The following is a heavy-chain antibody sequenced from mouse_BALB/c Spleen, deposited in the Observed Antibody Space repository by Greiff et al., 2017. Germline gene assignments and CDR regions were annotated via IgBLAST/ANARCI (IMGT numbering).Heavy chain of an antibody. CDR2: INPYNDGT. J-gene: IGHJ4*01. CDR1: GYTFTSYV. CDR3: AREGWAGAMDY. D-gene: IGHD3-2*02. V-gene: IGHV1-14*01. Sequence: VQLKESGPELVKPGASVKMSCKASGYTFTSYVMHWVKQKPGQGLEWIGYINPYNDGTKYNEKFKGKATLTSDKSSSTAYMELSSLTSEDSAVYYCAREGWAGAMDYWGQGTSVTVSS.